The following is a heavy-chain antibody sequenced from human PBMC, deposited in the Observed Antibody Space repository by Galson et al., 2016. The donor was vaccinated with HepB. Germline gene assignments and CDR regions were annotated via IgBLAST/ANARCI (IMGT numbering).Heavy chain of an antibody. CDR1: GFTFDDYA. Sequence: SLRLSCAASGFTFDDYAMHWVRQAPGKGLEWVSGISWNSGNTGYADSVKGRFTISRDNVKDSLYLQMNSLRTEDTALYYCAKAAQYCSSTSCRNWFDPWGLGTLVTVSS. CDR3: AKAAQYCSSTSCRNWFDP. D-gene: IGHD2-2*01. V-gene: IGHV3-9*01. J-gene: IGHJ5*02. CDR2: ISWNSGNT.